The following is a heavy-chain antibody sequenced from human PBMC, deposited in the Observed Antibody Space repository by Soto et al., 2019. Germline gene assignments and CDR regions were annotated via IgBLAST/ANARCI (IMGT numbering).Heavy chain of an antibody. CDR2: ISAYNGNT. CDR3: ARSVDTAMVNGWGYYYYYMDV. CDR1: GYTFTSYG. J-gene: IGHJ6*03. D-gene: IGHD5-18*01. Sequence: ASVKVSCKASGYTFTSYGISWVRQAPGQGLEWMGWISAYNGNTNYAQKLQGRVTMTTDTSTSTAYMELRSLRSDDTAVYYCARSVDTAMVNGWGYYYYYMDVWGKGTTVTVA. V-gene: IGHV1-18*01.